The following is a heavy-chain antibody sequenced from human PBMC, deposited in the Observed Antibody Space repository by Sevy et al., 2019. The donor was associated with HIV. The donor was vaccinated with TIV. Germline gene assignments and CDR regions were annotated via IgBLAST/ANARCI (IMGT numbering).Heavy chain of an antibody. V-gene: IGHV3-30*18. CDR2: IPYDGSSK. D-gene: IGHD3-22*01. CDR3: AKGPTDYYDTSGPVDY. Sequence: GGSLRLSCAASGFTFSSYAMHWVRQAPGKGLEWVAAIPYDGSSKYYADSVKGRLTISRDNSKNTLYLQMNSLRAEDTALYYCAKGPTDYYDTSGPVDYWGQGTLVTVSS. J-gene: IGHJ4*02. CDR1: GFTFSSYA.